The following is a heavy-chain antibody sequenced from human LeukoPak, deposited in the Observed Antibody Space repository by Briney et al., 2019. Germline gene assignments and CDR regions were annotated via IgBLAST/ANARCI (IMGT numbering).Heavy chain of an antibody. Sequence: GGSLRLSCAASGFSFDDYTMHWVRQGPGKGLQLVSLISWDGGSTYYADSVKGRFTISRDNSKNSLYLQMDSLRTGDTALYYCAKAAVPGALYRLDYWGQGTLVTVSS. V-gene: IGHV3-43*01. CDR2: ISWDGGST. J-gene: IGHJ4*02. CDR1: GFSFDDYT. CDR3: AKAAVPGALYRLDY. D-gene: IGHD6-19*01.